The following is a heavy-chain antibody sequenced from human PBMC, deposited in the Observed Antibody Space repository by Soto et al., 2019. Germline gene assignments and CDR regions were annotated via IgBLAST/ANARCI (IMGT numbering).Heavy chain of an antibody. CDR3: ARDKNELFSRWFDP. V-gene: IGHV3-66*01. CDR2: IYSGGST. Sequence: PGGSLRLSCAASGFTVSSNYMSWVRQAPGKGLEWVSVIYSGGSTYYADSVKGRFTISRDNSKNTLYLQMNSLRAEDTAVYYCARDKNELFSRWFDPWGQGTLVTVSS. CDR1: GFTVSSNY. J-gene: IGHJ5*02. D-gene: IGHD1-26*01.